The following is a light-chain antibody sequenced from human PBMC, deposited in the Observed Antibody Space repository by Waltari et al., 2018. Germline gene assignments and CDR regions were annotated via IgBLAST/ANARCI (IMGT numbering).Light chain of an antibody. CDR1: QSVSRA. CDR2: GAS. V-gene: IGKV3-20*01. Sequence: EIVLTQSPGTLSLSPGERATVSCRASQSVSRALAWYQQKPGQAPRLLIYGASTRATGIPDRFSGSGSGTDFSLTISRLEPDDFAVYYCQHYLRLPVTFGQGTTVKI. J-gene: IGKJ1*01. CDR3: QHYLRLPVT.